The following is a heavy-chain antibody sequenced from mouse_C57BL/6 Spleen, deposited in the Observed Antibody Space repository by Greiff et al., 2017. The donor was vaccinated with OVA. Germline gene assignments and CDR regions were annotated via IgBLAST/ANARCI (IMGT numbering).Heavy chain of an antibody. D-gene: IGHD3-2*01. CDR3: ARDTDSSGFDY. CDR1: GFTFSDFY. V-gene: IGHV7-1*01. J-gene: IGHJ2*01. Sequence: EVKLVESGGGLVQSGRSLRLSCATSGFTFSDFYMEWVRQAPGKGLEWIAASRNKANDYTTEYSASVKGRFIVSRDTSQSILYLQMNALRAEDTAIYYCARDTDSSGFDYWGQGTTLTVSS. CDR2: SRNKANDYTT.